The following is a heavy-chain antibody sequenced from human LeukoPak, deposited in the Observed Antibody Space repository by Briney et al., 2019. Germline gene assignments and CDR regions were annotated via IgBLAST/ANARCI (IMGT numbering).Heavy chain of an antibody. CDR3: APLGEGASLPLGY. V-gene: IGHV3-48*03. Sequence: GGSLRLSCAASGFTFSSYEMNWVRQAPGKGLEWVSYISSSGSTIYYADSVKGRFTISRDNAKNSLYLQMNSLRAEDTALYYCAPLGEGASLPLGYWGQGTLVTVSS. J-gene: IGHJ4*02. CDR1: GFTFSSYE. CDR2: ISSSGSTI. D-gene: IGHD3-10*01.